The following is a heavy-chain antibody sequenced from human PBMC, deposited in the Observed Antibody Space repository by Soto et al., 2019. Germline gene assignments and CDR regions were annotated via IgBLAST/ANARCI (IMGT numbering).Heavy chain of an antibody. Sequence: QVQLQESGPGLVKPSETLSLTCTVYGGSISSYYWSWIRQPPGKGLDWIGYIYYSGSTNYNPSLNSRVTISVDTSKNQFSLKLSCVTAADTAVYYCARRYGYSFDYWGQGTLVTVSS. D-gene: IGHD1-1*01. CDR2: IYYSGST. CDR1: GGSISSYY. J-gene: IGHJ4*02. CDR3: ARRYGYSFDY. V-gene: IGHV4-59*08.